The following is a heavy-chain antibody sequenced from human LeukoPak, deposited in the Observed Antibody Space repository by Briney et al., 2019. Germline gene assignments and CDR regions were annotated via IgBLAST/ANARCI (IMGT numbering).Heavy chain of an antibody. V-gene: IGHV1-2*02. D-gene: IGHD6-13*01. J-gene: IGHJ4*02. CDR2: INPNSGGT. CDR1: GYTFTGYY. CDR3: ARGVRTYSSSWYPFDY. Sequence: GASVKVSCKASGYTFTGYYLHWVRQAPGKGVEWMGWINPNSGGTNYAQKFQGRVTMTRDTSIRTAYMELSRLRSDDTAVYYCARGVRTYSSSWYPFDYWGQGTLVTVSS.